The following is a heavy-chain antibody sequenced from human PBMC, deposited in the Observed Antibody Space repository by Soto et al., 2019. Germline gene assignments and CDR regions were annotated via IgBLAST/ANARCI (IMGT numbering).Heavy chain of an antibody. CDR3: AREGIAAVLLYYFDY. CDR1: GGSFSGYY. Sequence: SETLSLTCAVYGGSFSGYYWSWIRQPPGKGLEWIGEINHSGSTNYNPSLKSRVTISVDTSKNQFSLKLSSVTAADTAVYYCAREGIAAVLLYYFDYWGQGTLVTVSS. CDR2: INHSGST. V-gene: IGHV4-34*01. D-gene: IGHD6-13*01. J-gene: IGHJ4*02.